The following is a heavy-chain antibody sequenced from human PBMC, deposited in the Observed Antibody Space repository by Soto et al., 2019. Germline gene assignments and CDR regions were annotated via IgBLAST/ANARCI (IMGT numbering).Heavy chain of an antibody. Sequence: ASVKVSCKASGYTFTGYYMHWVRQAPGQGLEWMGWINPNSGGTNYAQKFQGMVTMTRDTSISTAYMELSRLRSDDTAVYYCARDGGVVAASTYFDYWGQGTLVTVCS. J-gene: IGHJ4*02. CDR1: GYTFTGYY. V-gene: IGHV1-2*02. CDR2: INPNSGGT. CDR3: ARDGGVVAASTYFDY. D-gene: IGHD2-15*01.